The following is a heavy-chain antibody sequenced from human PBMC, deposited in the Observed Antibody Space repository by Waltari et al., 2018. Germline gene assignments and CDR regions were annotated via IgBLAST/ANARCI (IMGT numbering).Heavy chain of an antibody. CDR3: ARDGSGSYWYYMDV. CDR2: INSNTGGT. Sequence: QVQLVQSGAEVKNPGASVKVSCQASGYNFNGHYIHWVRQAPGQGLEWLGWINSNTGGTKYAQKFQGRVTMTRAASITTVYMELGSLRSDDTAVYYCARDGSGSYWYYMDVWGKGTTVTISS. J-gene: IGHJ6*03. CDR1: GYNFNGHY. V-gene: IGHV1-2*02. D-gene: IGHD3-10*01.